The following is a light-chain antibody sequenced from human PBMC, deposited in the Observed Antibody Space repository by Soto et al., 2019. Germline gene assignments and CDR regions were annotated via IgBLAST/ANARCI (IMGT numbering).Light chain of an antibody. J-gene: IGLJ1*01. CDR3: SSYAGINNLGV. V-gene: IGLV2-8*01. Sequence: QSALTQPPSASGSPGQSVTISCTGTSSDVCGYKYVSWYQQHPGKAPKLMIFEVNKRPSGVPDRFSGSKSGNTASLTVSGPQAEDEADYYCSSYAGINNLGVFGTGTKVTVL. CDR1: SSDVCGYKY. CDR2: EVN.